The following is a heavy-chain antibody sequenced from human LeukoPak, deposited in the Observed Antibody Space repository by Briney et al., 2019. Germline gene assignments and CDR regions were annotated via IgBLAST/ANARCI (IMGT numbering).Heavy chain of an antibody. CDR2: ISGSGGST. CDR3: AKRRMGVWYYFDY. CDR1: GFTFSSYA. V-gene: IGHV3-23*01. J-gene: IGHJ4*02. Sequence: GGSLRLSCAASGFTFSSYAMSWVRQAPGKGLEWVSAISGSGGSTYYADSVEGRFTISRDNSKNTLYLQMNSLRAEDTAVYYYAKRRMGVWYYFDYWGQGTLVTVSS. D-gene: IGHD2-8*01.